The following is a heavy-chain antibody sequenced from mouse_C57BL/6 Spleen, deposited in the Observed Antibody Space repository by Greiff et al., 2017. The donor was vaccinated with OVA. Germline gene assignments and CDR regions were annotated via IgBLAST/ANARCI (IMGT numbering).Heavy chain of an antibody. CDR1: GFTFTDYY. CDR3: ARSLYDFDY. V-gene: IGHV7-3*01. D-gene: IGHD2-3*01. J-gene: IGHJ2*01. CDR2: IRNKANGYTT. Sequence: EVQRVESGGGLVQPGGSLSLSCAASGFTFTDYYMSWVRQPPGKALEWLGFIRNKANGYTTEYSASVKGRFTISRDNSQSILYLQMNALRAEDSATYYCARSLYDFDYWGQGTTLTVSS.